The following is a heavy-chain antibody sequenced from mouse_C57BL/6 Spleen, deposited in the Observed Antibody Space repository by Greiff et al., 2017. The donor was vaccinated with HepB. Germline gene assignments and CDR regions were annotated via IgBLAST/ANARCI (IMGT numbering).Heavy chain of an antibody. D-gene: IGHD2-4*01. Sequence: EVKLEESGGGLVQPGGSMKLSCAASGFTFSDAWMDWVRQSPEKGLEWVAEIRNKANNHATYYAESVKGRFTISRDDSKSSVYLQMNSLRAEDTGIYYCTHYDYDENWYFDVWGTGTTVTVSS. V-gene: IGHV6-6*01. CDR2: IRNKANNHAT. J-gene: IGHJ1*03. CDR3: THYDYDENWYFDV. CDR1: GFTFSDAW.